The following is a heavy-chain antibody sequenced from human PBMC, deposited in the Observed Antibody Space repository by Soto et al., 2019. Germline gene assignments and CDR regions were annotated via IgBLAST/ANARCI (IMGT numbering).Heavy chain of an antibody. V-gene: IGHV1-3*01. CDR3: ARDRTYYGDYMGDY. Sequence: QVQLVQSGAEVKKPGASVKVSCKASGYTFTSYVLHWVRQAPGQRPEWMGWINAGNGNTKYSQNFQGRVTISKNTSASTVYMELRSLKSEDTAVSYCARDRTYYGDYMGDYWGQGTLVAVSS. J-gene: IGHJ4*02. CDR1: GYTFTSYV. D-gene: IGHD4-17*01. CDR2: INAGNGNT.